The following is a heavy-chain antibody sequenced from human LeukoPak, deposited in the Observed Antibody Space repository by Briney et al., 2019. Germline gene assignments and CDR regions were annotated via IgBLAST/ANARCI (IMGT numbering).Heavy chain of an antibody. D-gene: IGHD2-21*02. J-gene: IGHJ4*02. Sequence: GASVRVSCEASGYTFTSYGISWVRQAPGQGLEWMGWISAYNGNTNYAQKLQGRVTMTTDTSTSTAYMELRSLRSDDTAVYYCARLGEAYCGGDCASDYWGQGTLVTVSS. V-gene: IGHV1-18*01. CDR2: ISAYNGNT. CDR1: GYTFTSYG. CDR3: ARLGEAYCGGDCASDY.